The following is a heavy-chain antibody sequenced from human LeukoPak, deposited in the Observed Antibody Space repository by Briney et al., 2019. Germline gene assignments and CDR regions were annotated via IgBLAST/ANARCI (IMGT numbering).Heavy chain of an antibody. J-gene: IGHJ4*02. CDR1: GFTFSSYA. Sequence: KSGGSLRLSCAASGFTFSSYAMSWVRQAPGKGLDWVSSITGDNAHIFYADSVQGRFTISRDNAINSLYLQMSGLTAEDTAVYYCARVRGYSRDFWGQGTLVTVSS. CDR2: ITGDNAHI. CDR3: ARVRGYSRDF. D-gene: IGHD5-12*01. V-gene: IGHV3-21*01.